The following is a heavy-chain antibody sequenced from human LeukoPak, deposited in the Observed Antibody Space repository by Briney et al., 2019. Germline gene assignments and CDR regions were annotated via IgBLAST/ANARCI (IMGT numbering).Heavy chain of an antibody. V-gene: IGHV4-39*07. CDR2: INYSGST. CDR1: GGSISSSSYY. D-gene: IGHD2-15*01. J-gene: IGHJ6*03. Sequence: SETLSLTCTVSGGSISSSSYYWGWHRQPPGKGLEWVGSINYSGSTYYNPSLKSRVTISVDTSNNQFSLKLSSVTAADTAVYYCAIGPSGSYYYYYYMDVWGKGTTVTVSS. CDR3: AIGPSGSYYYYYYMDV.